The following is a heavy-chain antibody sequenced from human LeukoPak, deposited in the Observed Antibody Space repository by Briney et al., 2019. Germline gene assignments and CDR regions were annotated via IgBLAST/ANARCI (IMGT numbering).Heavy chain of an antibody. CDR1: GFTLSSYT. CDR2: ISSSSSYI. V-gene: IGHV3-21*06. CDR3: ATSSSWVAFDI. D-gene: IGHD6-13*01. J-gene: IGHJ3*02. Sequence: GGSLRLSCVASGFTLSSYTMNWVRQAPGKGLEWVSSISSSSSYIYYADSVKGRFTISRDNAKNSLYLQMNSLRVEDTAVYYCATSSSWVAFDIWGQGTMVTVSS.